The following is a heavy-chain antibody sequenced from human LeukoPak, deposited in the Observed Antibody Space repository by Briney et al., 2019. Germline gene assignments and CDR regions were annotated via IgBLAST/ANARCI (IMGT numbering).Heavy chain of an antibody. Sequence: ASVKVSCKASGYTLTSYDINWVRQATGQGLEWMGWMNPNSGNTGYAQKCQGRVTMIRNTSISTAYMELSSLRSEDTAVYYCARTGGSSWAYYYYGMDVWGQGTTVTVSS. CDR3: ARTGGSSWAYYYYGMDV. V-gene: IGHV1-8*01. CDR2: MNPNSGNT. D-gene: IGHD6-13*01. J-gene: IGHJ6*02. CDR1: GYTLTSYD.